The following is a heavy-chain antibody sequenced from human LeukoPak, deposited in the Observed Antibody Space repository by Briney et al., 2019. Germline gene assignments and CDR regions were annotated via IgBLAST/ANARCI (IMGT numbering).Heavy chain of an antibody. CDR2: ISYDGSNK. CDR1: GFTFSKYS. CDR3: AKDIYDFWSGYSVPDY. Sequence: GGSLRLSCAASGFTFSKYSMTWVRQAPGKGLEWVAVISYDGSNKYYADSVKGRFTISRDNSKNTLYLQMNSLRAEDTAVYYCAKDIYDFWSGYSVPDYWGQGTLVTVSS. V-gene: IGHV3-30*18. J-gene: IGHJ4*02. D-gene: IGHD3-3*01.